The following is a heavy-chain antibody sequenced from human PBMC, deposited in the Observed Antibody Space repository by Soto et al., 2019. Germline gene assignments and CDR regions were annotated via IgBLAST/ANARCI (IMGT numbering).Heavy chain of an antibody. CDR1: GFTFSSYW. CDR3: ARDLYSSSWYDY. V-gene: IGHV3-74*01. Sequence: AGSLRLSCAASGFTFSSYWMHWVRQAPGKGLVWVSRINSDGSSTSYADSVKGRFTISRDNAKNTLYLQMNSLRAEDTAMYYCARDLYSSSWYDYWGQGTLVTVSS. J-gene: IGHJ4*02. D-gene: IGHD6-13*01. CDR2: INSDGSST.